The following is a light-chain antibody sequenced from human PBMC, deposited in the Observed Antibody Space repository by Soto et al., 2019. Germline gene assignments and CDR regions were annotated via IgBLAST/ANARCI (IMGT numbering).Light chain of an antibody. V-gene: IGLV2-14*03. CDR3: VSFTSSTTYV. CDR1: SSDVGGSNF. J-gene: IGLJ1*01. CDR2: DVA. Sequence: SVLTQPASVSASPGQSITISCTGTSSDVGGSNFVSWYQQHPGKPPKLIIYDVATRPSGVSNRFSGSKSGSTASLIISRLQTEDEADYYCVSFTSSTTYVFXSGTKLTVL.